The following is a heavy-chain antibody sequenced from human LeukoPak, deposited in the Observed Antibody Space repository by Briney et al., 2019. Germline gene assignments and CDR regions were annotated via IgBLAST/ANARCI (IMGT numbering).Heavy chain of an antibody. D-gene: IGHD5-12*01. CDR2: IYYSGST. CDR1: GGSISSSSYY. J-gene: IGHJ4*02. V-gene: IGHV4-39*07. CDR3: ALALRGYDLRALRFDY. Sequence: SETLSLTCTVSGGSISSSSYYWGWIRQPPGKGLEWIGSIYYSGSTYYNPSLKSRVTISVDTSKSQFSLKLSSVTAADTAVYYCALALRGYDLRALRFDYWGQGTLVTVSS.